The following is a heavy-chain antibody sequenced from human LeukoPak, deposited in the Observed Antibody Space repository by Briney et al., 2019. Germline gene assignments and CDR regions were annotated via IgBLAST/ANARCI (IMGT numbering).Heavy chain of an antibody. CDR1: GFTVSSNY. V-gene: IGHV3-66*04. CDR3: ARPTGNLYYYDSSGYYGDDAFDI. D-gene: IGHD3-22*01. J-gene: IGHJ3*02. CDR2: IYSGGST. Sequence: SGGSLRLSCAASGFTVSSNYMSWVRQAPGKGLEWVSVIYSGGSTYYADSVKGRFTISRDNAKNSLYLQMNSLRAEDTAVYYCARPTGNLYYYDSSGYYGDDAFDIWGQGTMVTVSS.